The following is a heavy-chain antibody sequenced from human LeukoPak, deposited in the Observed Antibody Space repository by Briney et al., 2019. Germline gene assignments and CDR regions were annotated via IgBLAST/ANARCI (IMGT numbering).Heavy chain of an antibody. CDR1: GGSISSYY. CDR2: IYYSGST. CDR3: ARHGTISSESYFDY. D-gene: IGHD1-14*01. V-gene: IGHV4-59*08. Sequence: PSETLSLTCSVSGGSISSYYWSWIRQPPGKGLEWIGYIYYSGSTKYNPSLKSRVTGFVDTSKNQVSLRLSSVTAADTAVYYCARHGTISSESYFDYWGQGALVTVSS. J-gene: IGHJ4*02.